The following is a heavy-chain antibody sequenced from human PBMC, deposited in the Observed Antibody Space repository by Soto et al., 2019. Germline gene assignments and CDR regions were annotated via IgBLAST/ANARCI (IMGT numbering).Heavy chain of an antibody. Sequence: GGSLRLSCAASGFAFSTYGMHWVRQAPGKGLEWVALISYDGGDFYYADSVKGRFTISRDNSKHTLSLQMDSLRVEDTVVYYCAKDFGAWSDSWGQGTLVTVSS. CDR3: AKDFGAWSDS. CDR1: GFAFSTYG. V-gene: IGHV3-30*18. CDR2: ISYDGGDF. D-gene: IGHD3-10*01. J-gene: IGHJ5*01.